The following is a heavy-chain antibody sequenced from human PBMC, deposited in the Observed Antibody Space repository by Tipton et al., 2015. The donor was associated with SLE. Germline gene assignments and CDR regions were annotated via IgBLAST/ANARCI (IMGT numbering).Heavy chain of an antibody. D-gene: IGHD2-15*01. V-gene: IGHV4-31*02. Sequence: LRLSCTVSGGSISSGGVYWSWIRQHPGKGLEWIGYIYYSGSTYYNPSLKSRVTISVDTSKNQFSLKLSSVTAADTAVYYCARGRPVVVVAADAFDIWGQGTMVTVSS. CDR3: ARGRPVVVVAADAFDI. CDR2: IYYSGST. J-gene: IGHJ3*02. CDR1: GGSISSGGVY.